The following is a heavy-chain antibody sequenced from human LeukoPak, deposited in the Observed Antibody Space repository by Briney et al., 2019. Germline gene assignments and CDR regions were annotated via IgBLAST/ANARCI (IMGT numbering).Heavy chain of an antibody. D-gene: IGHD6-13*01. Sequence: GGSLRLSCVASGFSFSNYGMNWVRQAAGKGLEWISDISSGSSIRNYADSVRGRFTISRDNAENSLYLQMNSLRDEDTAVYYCARGYDIAAADDAFDIWGQGTMVTVSS. CDR1: GFSFSNYG. CDR3: ARGYDIAAADDAFDI. V-gene: IGHV3-48*02. J-gene: IGHJ3*02. CDR2: ISSGSSIR.